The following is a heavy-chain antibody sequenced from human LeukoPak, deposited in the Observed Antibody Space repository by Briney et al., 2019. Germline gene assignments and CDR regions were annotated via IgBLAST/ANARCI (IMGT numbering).Heavy chain of an antibody. V-gene: IGHV4-61*02. D-gene: IGHD3-3*01. CDR1: GGSISSGSYY. Sequence: SQTLSLTCTVSGGSISSGSYYWSWIRQPAGKGLEWIGRIYTSGSTNYNPSLKSRVTISVDTSKNQFSLKLSSVTAADTAVYYCAREVPYYDFWSGLGYYYYMDVWGKGTTVTVSS. CDR2: IYTSGST. CDR3: AREVPYYDFWSGLGYYYYMDV. J-gene: IGHJ6*03.